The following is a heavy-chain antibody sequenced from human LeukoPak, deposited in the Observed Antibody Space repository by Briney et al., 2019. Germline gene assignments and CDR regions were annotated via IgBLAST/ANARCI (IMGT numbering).Heavy chain of an antibody. D-gene: IGHD3-22*01. CDR2: IKQDGSEK. Sequence: GGSLRLSCAASGFTFSSYWMSWVRQAPGKGLEWVANIKQDGSEKYYVDSVKGRFTISRDNAKNSLYLQMNSLRAEDTAVYYCAKVAAALYYYDSSGYYFDYWGQGTLVTVSS. CDR3: AKVAAALYYYDSSGYYFDY. J-gene: IGHJ4*02. CDR1: GFTFSSYW. V-gene: IGHV3-7*01.